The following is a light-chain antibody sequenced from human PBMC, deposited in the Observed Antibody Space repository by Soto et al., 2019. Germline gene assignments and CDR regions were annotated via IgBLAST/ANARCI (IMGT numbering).Light chain of an antibody. CDR2: EVT. V-gene: IGLV2-14*01. J-gene: IGLJ7*01. CDR3: SSYTGSSTAV. CDR1: SSDIGGYNY. Sequence: QSVLTQPPSASGSPGQSVTISCTGTSSDIGGYNYVSWYQQHPGKAPKLMIYEVTKRPSGVSNRFSGSKSGNTASLTISGLQAEDEADYYCSSYTGSSTAVFGGGTQLTVL.